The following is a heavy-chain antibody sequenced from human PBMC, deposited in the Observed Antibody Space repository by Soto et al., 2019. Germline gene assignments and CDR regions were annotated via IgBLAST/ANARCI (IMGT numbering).Heavy chain of an antibody. V-gene: IGHV3-23*01. CDR1: GFTFSSYA. CDR3: AKLRGAYANRPDSCFDY. Sequence: GGSLRLSCAASGFTFSSYALSWVRQAPGKGLEWVSTITGIGDTYYADSVKGRFTISRDNSKNTLFLQMNSLRAEDTSVYYCAKLRGAYANRPDSCFDYWGQGSLVTVSS. D-gene: IGHD2-21*01. J-gene: IGHJ4*02. CDR2: ITGIGDT.